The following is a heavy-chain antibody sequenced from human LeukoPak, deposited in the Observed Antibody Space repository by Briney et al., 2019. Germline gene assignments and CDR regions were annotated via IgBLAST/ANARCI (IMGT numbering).Heavy chain of an antibody. J-gene: IGHJ6*02. V-gene: IGHV3-73*01. D-gene: IGHD1-26*01. CDR1: GFTFSDST. CDR2: IRNKANNYAT. CDR3: VRGAASGSYYGLGV. Sequence: GGSLRLSCAASGFTFSDSTMHWVRQASGKGLEWVGRIRNKANNYATAYATSVKGRFTLSRDDSKNTAYLQMNSLKTEDTALYYCVRGAASGSYYGLGVWGQGDTVTVSS.